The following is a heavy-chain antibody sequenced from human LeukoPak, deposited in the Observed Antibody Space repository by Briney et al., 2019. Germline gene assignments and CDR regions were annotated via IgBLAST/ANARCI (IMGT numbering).Heavy chain of an antibody. D-gene: IGHD1-14*01. Sequence: GASVKVSCRASGYSFTAYYLHWVRQAPGQGLEWMGINNPGGGTVVHGQKFQGRVSMTRDMSTSTVYMELSSLTSEDTAAYYCASDGIEGDYYYMDVWGRGTTVTVSS. CDR2: NNPGGGTV. V-gene: IGHV1-46*01. J-gene: IGHJ6*03. CDR1: GYSFTAYY. CDR3: ASDGIEGDYYYMDV.